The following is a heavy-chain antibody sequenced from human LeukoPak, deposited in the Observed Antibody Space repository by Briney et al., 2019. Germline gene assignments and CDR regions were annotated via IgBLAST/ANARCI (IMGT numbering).Heavy chain of an antibody. CDR1: GFTFNNYA. V-gene: IGHV3-23*01. D-gene: IGHD6-13*01. Sequence: GGSLRLSCAASGFTFNNYAMSWVRQAPGKGLEWVSAISGSGGSTYYADSVKGRFTISRDNSKNTLYLQMNSLRAEDTAVYYCAKDVRRSNNWYDADYWGQGTLVTVSS. J-gene: IGHJ4*02. CDR2: ISGSGGST. CDR3: AKDVRRSNNWYDADY.